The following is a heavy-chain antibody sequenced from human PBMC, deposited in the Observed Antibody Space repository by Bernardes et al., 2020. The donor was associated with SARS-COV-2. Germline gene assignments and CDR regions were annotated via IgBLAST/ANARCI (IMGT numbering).Heavy chain of an antibody. J-gene: IGHJ4*02. Sequence: GGSLRLSCAASGFTFSNYAMSWVRQAPGKGLEWVSGISGSGGSTYYPDSVKGRFTISRDNSKNTLYLQMNSLRAEDTAVYYCAKKGGYNYGFQWGQGTLVTVSS. D-gene: IGHD5-18*01. CDR2: ISGSGGST. CDR3: AKKGGYNYGFQ. V-gene: IGHV3-23*01. CDR1: GFTFSNYA.